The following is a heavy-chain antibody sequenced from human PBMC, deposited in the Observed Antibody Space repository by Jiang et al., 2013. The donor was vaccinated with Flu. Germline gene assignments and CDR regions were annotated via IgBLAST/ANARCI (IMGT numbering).Heavy chain of an antibody. Sequence: SGAEVKKPGASVKVSCKTSGYTFSGYYMQWVRQAPGQGLEWMGWIIPDSGDTNYAQKFQGRVTMTRDTSISTAYMELSRLRSDDTAVYYCATADHGDFVGWFDPWGQGTLVTVSS. CDR2: IIPDSGDT. D-gene: IGHD4-17*01. CDR1: GYTFSGYY. J-gene: IGHJ5*02. V-gene: IGHV1-2*02. CDR3: ATADHGDFVGWFDP.